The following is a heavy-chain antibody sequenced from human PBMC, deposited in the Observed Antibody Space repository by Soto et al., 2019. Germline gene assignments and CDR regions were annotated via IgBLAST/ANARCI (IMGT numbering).Heavy chain of an antibody. D-gene: IGHD6-6*01. CDR2: IYHSGST. Sequence: QVQLQESGPGLVKPSQTLSLTCTVSGGSISSGDYYWSWIRQPPGKGLEWIGYIYHSGSTYYNPSLKSRVTISVDTSKKQFSLKLSSVTAADTAVYYCARERPDGARLDPWGQGTLVTVSS. J-gene: IGHJ5*02. CDR1: GGSISSGDYY. CDR3: ARERPDGARLDP. V-gene: IGHV4-30-4*01.